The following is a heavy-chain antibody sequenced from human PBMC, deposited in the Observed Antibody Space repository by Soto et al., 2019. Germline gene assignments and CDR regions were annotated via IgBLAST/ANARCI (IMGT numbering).Heavy chain of an antibody. V-gene: IGHV4-59*01. CDR1: FGSISSYY. CDR2: IYYSGST. J-gene: IGHJ5*02. Sequence: PSETLSLTCTVSFGSISSYYWIWIRQPPGKGLEWIGYIYYSGSTNYNPSLKSRVTISVDTSKNQFSLKLSSVTAADTAVYYCARDAGNWLDPWGQGTLVTVSS. CDR3: ARDAGNWLDP.